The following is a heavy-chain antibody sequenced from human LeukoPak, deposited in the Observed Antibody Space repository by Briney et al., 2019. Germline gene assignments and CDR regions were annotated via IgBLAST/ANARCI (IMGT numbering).Heavy chain of an antibody. V-gene: IGHV4-39*01. D-gene: IGHD4-17*01. J-gene: IGHJ3*02. Sequence: SETLSLTCTVSGGSISSSSYYWGWIRQPPGKGLEWIGSIYYSGSPYYNPSLKSRVTISVDTSKNQFSLKLSSVTAADTAVYYCASSDYGDYGDAFDIWGQGTMVTVSS. CDR3: ASSDYGDYGDAFDI. CDR1: GGSISSSSYY. CDR2: IYYSGSP.